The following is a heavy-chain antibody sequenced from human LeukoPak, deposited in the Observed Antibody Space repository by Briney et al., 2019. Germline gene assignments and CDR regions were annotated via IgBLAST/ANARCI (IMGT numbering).Heavy chain of an antibody. CDR3: ARFSRTNWFDP. CDR1: GFTFSSYS. V-gene: IGHV3-48*01. Sequence: GGSLRLSCAASGFTFSSYSMNWVRQAPGKGLEWVSYISSSSSTIYYADSVKGRFTISRDNAKNSLYLRMNSLRAEDTAVYYCARFSRTNWFDPWGQGTLVTVSS. J-gene: IGHJ5*02. CDR2: ISSSSSTI. D-gene: IGHD2-8*01.